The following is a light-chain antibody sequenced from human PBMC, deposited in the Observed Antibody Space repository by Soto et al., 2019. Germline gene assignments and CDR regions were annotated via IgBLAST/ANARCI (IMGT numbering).Light chain of an antibody. CDR3: ATWNDGVSV. CDR2: GNT. J-gene: IGLJ1*01. V-gene: IGLV1-44*01. CDR1: TSNIGGST. Sequence: QSLLTLPPSASGTPGQRVTISCSGSTSNIGGSTVSWSQQFPGAAPKLLIYGNTQLPLWVPVRFSAYKSDTSASLCISGLQSEDEADYYCATWNDGVSVFGIGTKVTVL.